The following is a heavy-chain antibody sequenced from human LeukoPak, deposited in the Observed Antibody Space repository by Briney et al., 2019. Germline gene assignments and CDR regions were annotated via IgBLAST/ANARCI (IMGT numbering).Heavy chain of an antibody. CDR1: RRSFTSYA. D-gene: IGHD3-22*01. Sequence: SVKVSCTASRRSFTSYAISWVRQAPGQGLEWMRGIIPIFGTANLGQKLQGRVTITADESTSTAYMELSSLRSEDTAVHYCARDWGTYYYDSSGYPYWGQGTLVTVSS. J-gene: IGHJ4*02. V-gene: IGHV1-69*01. CDR2: IIPIFGTA. CDR3: ARDWGTYYYDSSGYPY.